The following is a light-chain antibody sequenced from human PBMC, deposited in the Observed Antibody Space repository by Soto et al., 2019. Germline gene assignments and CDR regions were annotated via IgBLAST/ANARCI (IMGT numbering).Light chain of an antibody. Sequence: DVQMTQSPSTLSASVGGRVTITCRASQSIINWLAWYQQKPGKAPKLLIYGASSLESGVPSRFSGSGSGTEFTLTISSLQPDDFATYYCQQYNSYSWTFGQGTKVDI. V-gene: IGKV1-5*01. CDR2: GAS. J-gene: IGKJ1*01. CDR1: QSIINW. CDR3: QQYNSYSWT.